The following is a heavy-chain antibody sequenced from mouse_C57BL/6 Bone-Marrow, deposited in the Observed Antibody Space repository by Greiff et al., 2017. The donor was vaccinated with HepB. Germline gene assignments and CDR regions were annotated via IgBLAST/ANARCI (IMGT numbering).Heavy chain of an antibody. CDR3: ASRALAMDY. CDR1: GYTFTSYW. CDR2: IDPSDSYT. V-gene: IGHV1-69*01. Sequence: QVQLQQPGAELVMPGASVKLSCKASGYTFTSYWMHWVKQRPGQGLEWIGEIDPSDSYTNYNQKFKGKSTLTVDKSSSTAYMQLSSLTSEDSAVYYCASRALAMDYWGQGTSVTVSS. J-gene: IGHJ4*01.